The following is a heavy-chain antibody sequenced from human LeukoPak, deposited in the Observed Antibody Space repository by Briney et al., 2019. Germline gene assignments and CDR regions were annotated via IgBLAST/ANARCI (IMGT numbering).Heavy chain of an antibody. CDR1: GFTFSGYW. Sequence: GGSLRLSCAASGFTFSGYWMHWVRQAPGKGLVWVSRINSDGSSTSYADSVKGRFTISRDSAKNTLYLQMNSLRAEDTAVYYCAREVCSGGSCYFDYWGQGTLVTVSS. CDR2: INSDGSST. V-gene: IGHV3-74*01. CDR3: AREVCSGGSCYFDY. J-gene: IGHJ4*02. D-gene: IGHD2-15*01.